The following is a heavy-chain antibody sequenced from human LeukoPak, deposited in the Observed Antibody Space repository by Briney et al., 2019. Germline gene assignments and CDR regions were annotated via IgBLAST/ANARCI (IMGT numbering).Heavy chain of an antibody. CDR1: GYTFTSYG. J-gene: IGHJ4*02. D-gene: IGHD3-10*01. CDR2: ISAYNGNT. CDR3: ARDGNYGSGSYYNGYFDY. V-gene: IGHV1-18*01. Sequence: ASVKVSCKASGYTFTSYGISWVRQAPGQGLEWMGWISAYNGNTNYAQKLQGRVTMTTDTSTSTAYMELRSLRSDDTAVYYCARDGNYGSGSYYNGYFDYWGQGTLVTVSS.